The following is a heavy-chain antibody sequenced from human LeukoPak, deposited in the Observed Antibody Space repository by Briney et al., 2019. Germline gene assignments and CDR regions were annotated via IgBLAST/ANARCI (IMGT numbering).Heavy chain of an antibody. V-gene: IGHV1-46*01. CDR3: ARWGCSGGSCYSDAFDI. CDR1: GGTFGSYA. Sequence: ASVKVSCKASGGTFGSYAINWVRQAPGQGLEWMGIINPSGGSTSYAQKFQGRVTMTRDTSTSTVYMELSSLRSEDTAVYYCARWGCSGGSCYSDAFDIWGQGTMVTVSS. D-gene: IGHD2-15*01. J-gene: IGHJ3*02. CDR2: INPSGGST.